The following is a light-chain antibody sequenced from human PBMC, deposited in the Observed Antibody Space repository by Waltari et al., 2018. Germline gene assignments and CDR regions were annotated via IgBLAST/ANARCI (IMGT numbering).Light chain of an antibody. J-gene: IGLJ2*01. V-gene: IGLV2-14*01. CDR3: TSYTTTKTVV. CDR2: DVA. Sequence: QSALTQPASVSGSPGQSITISCTGTSSDIGGYNYVSWYQPPPGKAPKLMIYDVARWPSGVSNRFSGSKSGNTASLTISGLQAEDEADYYCTSYTTTKTVVFGGGTKVTVL. CDR1: SSDIGGYNY.